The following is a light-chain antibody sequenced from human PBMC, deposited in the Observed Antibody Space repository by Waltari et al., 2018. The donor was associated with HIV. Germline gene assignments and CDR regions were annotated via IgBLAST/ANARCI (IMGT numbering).Light chain of an antibody. V-gene: IGLV2-14*01. CDR2: NVS. CDR1: NSDIGAYIY. CDR3: NSYTSISTLV. J-gene: IGLJ1*01. Sequence: QSALTQPASVSGSPGQSITISCTGTNSDIGAYIYVSWYQQHPGKAPKLIIYNVSMRPSGVSSRVSGSKSGNTASLTISGLQADDEADYYCNSYTSISTLVFGTGTKVTVL.